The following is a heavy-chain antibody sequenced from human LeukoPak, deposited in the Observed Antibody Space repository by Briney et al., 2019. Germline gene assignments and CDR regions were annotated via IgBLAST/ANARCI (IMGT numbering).Heavy chain of an antibody. J-gene: IGHJ4*02. CDR2: IYYSGST. CDR3: ARDPRAAGDFDY. CDR1: GGSISSSSYY. V-gene: IGHV4-39*07. Sequence: SETLSLTCTVSGGSISSSSYYWGWIRQPPGKGLEWIGSIYYSGSTYYNPSLKSRVTISVDTSKNQFSLKLSSVTAADTAVYYCARDPRAAGDFDYWGQGTLVTVSS. D-gene: IGHD3-16*01.